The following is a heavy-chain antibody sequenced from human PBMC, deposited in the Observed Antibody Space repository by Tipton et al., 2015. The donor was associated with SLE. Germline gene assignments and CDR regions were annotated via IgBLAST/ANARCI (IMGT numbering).Heavy chain of an antibody. CDR1: GFTVSNNY. V-gene: IGHV3-53*01. J-gene: IGHJ4*02. CDR3: ARVRGSSWGYFDY. Sequence: SLRLSCAVSGFTVSNNYLSWVRQAPGKGLQWVSVIYSGGATYYADSVKGRFTISRDNAKNSLYLQMNSLRAEDTAVYYCARVRGSSWGYFDYWGQGTLVTVSS. D-gene: IGHD6-13*01. CDR2: IYSGGAT.